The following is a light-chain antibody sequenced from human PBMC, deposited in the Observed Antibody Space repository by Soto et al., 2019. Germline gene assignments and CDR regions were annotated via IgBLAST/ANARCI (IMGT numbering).Light chain of an antibody. CDR2: GAS. J-gene: IGKJ5*01. V-gene: IGKV3-20*01. CDR1: QSFNSIY. CDR3: MQRIEFPIT. Sequence: EIVLTQSPGTMSLSPGERATLSCRASQSFNSIYLAWYQQKPGQAPRLLIYGASSRATGIPDRFSGSGARTDFTLKISRVEAEDVGVYYCMQRIEFPITFGQGTRLEIK.